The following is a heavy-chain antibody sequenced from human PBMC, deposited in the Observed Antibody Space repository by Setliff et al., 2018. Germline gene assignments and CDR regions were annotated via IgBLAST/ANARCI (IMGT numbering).Heavy chain of an antibody. V-gene: IGHV3-23*01. CDR3: AKDQWLVQYWFDP. J-gene: IGHJ5*02. CDR1: GFTFSSYA. CDR2: ISGSGGST. Sequence: LRLSCAASGFTFSSYAMSWVRQAPGKGLEWVSAISGSGGSTYYADSVKGRFTIPRDNSKNTLYLQMNSLRAEDTAVYYCAKDQWLVQYWFDPWGQGTLVTVSS. D-gene: IGHD6-19*01.